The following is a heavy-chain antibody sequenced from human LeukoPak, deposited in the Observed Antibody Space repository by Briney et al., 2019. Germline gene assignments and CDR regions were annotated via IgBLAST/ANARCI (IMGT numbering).Heavy chain of an antibody. Sequence: GGSLRLSCVASGFTFSSFAMSWVRQAPGKGLEWVSAISNGATATYYGDSVKGRSSISRDNSKNTVYLQINSLRADDTAIYYCAKESPYTSPRNYYFDYWGQGTLVTVSS. CDR1: GFTFSSFA. J-gene: IGHJ4*02. D-gene: IGHD1-14*01. CDR2: ISNGATAT. CDR3: AKESPYTSPRNYYFDY. V-gene: IGHV3-23*01.